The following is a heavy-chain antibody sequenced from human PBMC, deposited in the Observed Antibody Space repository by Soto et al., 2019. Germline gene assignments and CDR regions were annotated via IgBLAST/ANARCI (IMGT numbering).Heavy chain of an antibody. J-gene: IGHJ4*02. CDR2: ISYDGSNK. V-gene: IGHV3-30-3*01. CDR3: ARVHSSSFSYFDY. CDR1: GFTFSSYA. Sequence: QVQLVESGGGVVQPGRSLRLSCAASGFTFSSYAMHWVRQAPGKGLEWVAVISYDGSNKCYADSVKGRFTISRDNSKNTLYLQMNSLRAEDTAVYYCARVHSSSFSYFDYWGQGTLVTVSS. D-gene: IGHD6-6*01.